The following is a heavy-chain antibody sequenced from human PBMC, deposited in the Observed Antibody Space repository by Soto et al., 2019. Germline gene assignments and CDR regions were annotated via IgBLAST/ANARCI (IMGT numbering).Heavy chain of an antibody. J-gene: IGHJ5*02. CDR2: IIPIFGTA. D-gene: IGHD2-2*01. CDR3: ASGYCSSTSCYWGSFDP. Sequence: ASVKVSCKASGGTFSSYAISWVRQAPGQGLEWMGGIIPIFGTANYAQKFQGRVTITADKFTSTAYMELSSLRSEDTAVYYCASGYCSSTSCYWGSFDPWGQGTLVTVSS. CDR1: GGTFSSYA. V-gene: IGHV1-69*06.